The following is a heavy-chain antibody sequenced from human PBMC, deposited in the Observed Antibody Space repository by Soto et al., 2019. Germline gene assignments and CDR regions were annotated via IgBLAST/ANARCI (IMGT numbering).Heavy chain of an antibody. Sequence: LRLSCAASGFTFSSYAMSWVRQAPGKGLEWVSDISSSGSSTYYADSVKGRFTISRDNAKNSLYLQMNSLRAEDTAVYYCARGSYDSDYWGQGTLVTVSS. CDR3: ARGSYDSDY. CDR1: GFTFSSYA. V-gene: IGHV3-48*01. J-gene: IGHJ4*02. CDR2: ISSSGSST. D-gene: IGHD3-9*01.